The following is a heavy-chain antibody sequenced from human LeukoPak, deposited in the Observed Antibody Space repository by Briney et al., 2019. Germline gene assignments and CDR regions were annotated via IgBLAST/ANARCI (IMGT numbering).Heavy chain of an antibody. V-gene: IGHV1-18*01. CDR3: ARDPSGYQLDYFDY. D-gene: IGHD3-3*01. Sequence: ASVKVSCKTSGYTFTIYDIAWVQQAPGQGLEWMGWISAYNGDTNYARKFQGRVTMTTDTSTSIAYMELRSLRSDDTAVYYCARDPSGYQLDYFDYWGQGTLVTVSS. J-gene: IGHJ4*02. CDR1: GYTFTIYD. CDR2: ISAYNGDT.